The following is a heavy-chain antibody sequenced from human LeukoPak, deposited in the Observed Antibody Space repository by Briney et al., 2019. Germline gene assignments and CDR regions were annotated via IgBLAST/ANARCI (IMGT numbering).Heavy chain of an antibody. CDR1: GYTFTGYY. Sequence: APVKVSCKASGYTFTGYYMHWVRQAPGQGLEWMGWINPNSGGTNYAQKFQGRVTMTRDTSISTAYMELSRLRSDDTAVYCCARTRSGSYLFGYWGQGTLVTVSS. CDR2: INPNSGGT. D-gene: IGHD1-26*01. J-gene: IGHJ4*02. CDR3: ARTRSGSYLFGY. V-gene: IGHV1-2*02.